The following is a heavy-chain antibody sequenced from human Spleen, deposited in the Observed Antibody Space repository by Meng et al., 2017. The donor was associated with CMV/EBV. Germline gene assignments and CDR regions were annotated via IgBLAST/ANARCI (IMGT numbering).Heavy chain of an antibody. CDR3: AREAWDRTGTGENYYYYGMDV. J-gene: IGHJ6*02. V-gene: IGHV1-69*05. Sequence: SVKVSCKASGGTFSSYAISWVRQAPGQGLEWMGGIIPIFGTANYAQKFQGRVTITTDESTSTAYMELSSLRSDDTAVYYCAREAWDRTGTGENYYYYGMDVWGQGTTVTVSS. D-gene: IGHD1-7*01. CDR1: GGTFSSYA. CDR2: IIPIFGTA.